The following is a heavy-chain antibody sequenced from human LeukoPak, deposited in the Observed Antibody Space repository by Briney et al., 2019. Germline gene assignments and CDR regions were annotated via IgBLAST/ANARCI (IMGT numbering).Heavy chain of an antibody. Sequence: ETLSLTCTVSGGSISSSSYYWGWIRQPPGKGLEWVSIIYSGGNTYYADSVKGRFTISRDNSKNTLYLQMNSLRAEDTAVYYCARQGSGSSTPPCCMDVWGKGTTVTISS. V-gene: IGHV3-53*01. CDR1: GGSISSSSYY. D-gene: IGHD3-10*01. CDR2: IYSGGNT. CDR3: ARQGSGSSTPPCCMDV. J-gene: IGHJ6*03.